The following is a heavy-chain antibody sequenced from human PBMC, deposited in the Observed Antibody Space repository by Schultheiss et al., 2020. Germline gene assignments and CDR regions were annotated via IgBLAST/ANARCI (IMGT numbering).Heavy chain of an antibody. CDR3: AIDGRPSWGGIDS. D-gene: IGHD1-26*01. Sequence: GGSLRLSCVVSGFTFSTSWMTWVRQAPGRGLEWVSSINGISGTTYYADSVKGRFTISRDNSKNTLYLQMNSLRAEDTAVYYCAIDGRPSWGGIDSWGQGAQVTVSS. V-gene: IGHV3-23*01. J-gene: IGHJ4*02. CDR2: INGISGTT. CDR1: GFTFSTSW.